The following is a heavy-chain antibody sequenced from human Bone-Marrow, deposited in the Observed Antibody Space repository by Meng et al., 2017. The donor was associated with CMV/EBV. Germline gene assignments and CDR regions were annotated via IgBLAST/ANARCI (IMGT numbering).Heavy chain of an antibody. V-gene: IGHV4-61*01. CDR3: ASSMAYSSSYSFDP. D-gene: IGHD6-6*01. CDR1: GGSVSSGSYY. CDR2: IYYSGST. Sequence: SETLSLTCTVSGGSVSSGSYYWSWIRQPPGKGLEWIGYIYYSGSTNYNPSLRSRVTMSVDTSKNQFSLKLSSVTAADTAVYYCASSMAYSSSYSFDPWGQGSLVTVYS. J-gene: IGHJ5*02.